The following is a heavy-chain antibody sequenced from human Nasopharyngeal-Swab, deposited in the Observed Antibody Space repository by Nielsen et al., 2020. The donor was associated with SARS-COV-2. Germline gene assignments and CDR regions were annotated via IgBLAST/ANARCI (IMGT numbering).Heavy chain of an antibody. V-gene: IGHV3-9*01. Sequence: GGSLRLSCAASGFTFDDYAMHWVRQAPGKGLEWVSGISWNSGSIGYADSVKGRFTISRDNAKNSLYLQMNSLRAEDTALYYCARDGRTGDLVDYWGQGTLVTVSS. J-gene: IGHJ4*02. CDR3: ARDGRTGDLVDY. CDR2: ISWNSGSI. CDR1: GFTFDDYA. D-gene: IGHD7-27*01.